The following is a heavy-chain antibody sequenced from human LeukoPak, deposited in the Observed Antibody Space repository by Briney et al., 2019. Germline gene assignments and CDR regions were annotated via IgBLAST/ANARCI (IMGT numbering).Heavy chain of an antibody. D-gene: IGHD3-10*01. CDR1: GLTFSTYG. J-gene: IGHJ4*02. Sequence: PGGSLRLSCAASGLTFSTYGMHWVRQAPGKGLQWVANMKKDGSETNYGDSVKGRFTISRDNAKNSLYLQMNSLRAEDTAVYYCGRHRSGSGTYFIDHWGQGTLVSVSS. CDR2: MKKDGSET. CDR3: GRHRSGSGTYFIDH. V-gene: IGHV3-7*01.